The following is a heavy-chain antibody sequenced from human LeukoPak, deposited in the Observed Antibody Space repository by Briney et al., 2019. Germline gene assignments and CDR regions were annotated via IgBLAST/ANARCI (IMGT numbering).Heavy chain of an antibody. Sequence: GGSLRLSCAASGFTFNSFAMSWVRQAPGKGLEWVSTISGNAVSTYYADSVKGRFTISRDNSKNTVYVQMNSLRAEDTAVYYCAKGSTSAWFDPWGQGTLVTVSS. D-gene: IGHD2-2*01. J-gene: IGHJ5*02. V-gene: IGHV3-23*01. CDR2: ISGNAVST. CDR3: AKGSTSAWFDP. CDR1: GFTFNSFA.